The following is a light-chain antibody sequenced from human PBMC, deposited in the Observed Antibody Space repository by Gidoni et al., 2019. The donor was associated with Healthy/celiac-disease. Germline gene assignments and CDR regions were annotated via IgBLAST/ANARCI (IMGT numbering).Light chain of an antibody. CDR2: DAS. CDR3: QQYDNLPLT. J-gene: IGKJ4*01. CDR1: QDISNY. V-gene: IGKV1-33*01. Sequence: DIQMTQSPSSLSASVGDRVTINCQASQDISNYLNWYQQKTGKAPKLLIYDASNLETGVPSRFSGSGSGTDFTFTIRSLQPEDIATYYCQQYDNLPLTFGGGTKVEIK.